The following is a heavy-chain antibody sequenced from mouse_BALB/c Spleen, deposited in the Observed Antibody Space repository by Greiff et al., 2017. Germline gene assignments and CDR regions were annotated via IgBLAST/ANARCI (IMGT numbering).Heavy chain of an antibody. V-gene: IGHV5-6-3*01. CDR1: GFTFSSYG. CDR2: INSNGGST. D-gene: IGHD2-1*01. CDR3: ARDNYGIFDY. J-gene: IGHJ2*01. Sequence: EVKLMESGGGLVQPGGSLKLSCAASGFTFSSYGMSWVRQTPDKRLELVATINSNGGSTYYPDSVKGRFTISRDNAKNTLYLQMSSLKSEDTAMYYCARDNYGIFDYWGQGTTLTVSS.